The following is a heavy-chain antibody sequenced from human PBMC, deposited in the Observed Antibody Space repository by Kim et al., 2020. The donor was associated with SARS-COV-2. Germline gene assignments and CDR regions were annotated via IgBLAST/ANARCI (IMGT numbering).Heavy chain of an antibody. V-gene: IGHV5-51*01. CDR3: ARAREYGDYREYYFDY. D-gene: IGHD4-17*01. CDR2: IYPGDSDT. Sequence: GESLKISCKGSGYSFTSYWIGWVRQMPGKGLEWMGIIYPGDSDTRYSPSFQGQVTISADKSISTAYLQWSSLKASDTAMYYCARAREYGDYREYYFDYWGQGTLVTVSS. CDR1: GYSFTSYW. J-gene: IGHJ4*02.